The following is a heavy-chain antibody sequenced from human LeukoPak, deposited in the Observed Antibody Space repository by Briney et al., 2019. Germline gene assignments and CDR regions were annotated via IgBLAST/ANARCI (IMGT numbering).Heavy chain of an antibody. V-gene: IGHV4-31*03. CDR1: GGSISSGGYY. Sequence: PSQTLSLTCTVSGGSISSGGYYWSWIRQHPGKGLEWIGYIYYSGSTYYNPSLKSRVTILVDTSKNQFSLKLSSVTAADTAVYYCAREQNYYDSSGYRNAFDIWGQGTMVTVSS. J-gene: IGHJ3*02. D-gene: IGHD3-22*01. CDR2: IYYSGST. CDR3: AREQNYYDSSGYRNAFDI.